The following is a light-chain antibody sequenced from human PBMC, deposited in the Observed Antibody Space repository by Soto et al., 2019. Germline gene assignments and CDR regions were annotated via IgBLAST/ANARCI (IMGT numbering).Light chain of an antibody. CDR1: NIGSKN. CDR2: NDV. J-gene: IGLJ2*01. V-gene: IGLV3-21*01. Sequence: SYVLTQPPSVSVAPGNTARITCGGNNIGSKNVHWHQQRPGQAPVLVICNDVDRPSGIPERFSGSNSGNTATLTVSRVEAGDEADYYCQVWDSGSDHVVFGGGTKLTVL. CDR3: QVWDSGSDHVV.